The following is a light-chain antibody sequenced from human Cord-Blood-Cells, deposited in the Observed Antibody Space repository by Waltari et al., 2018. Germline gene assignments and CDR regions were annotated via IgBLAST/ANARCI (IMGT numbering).Light chain of an antibody. Sequence: EIVLTQSPGTLSLSPGERATLSCRASQSVSSSYLAWYQQKPGQAPRLLIYGASSRATGIPDRFSGSGSGTDFTITISRREPEDFAAYYCQQYGSSPLITFGQGTRLEIK. CDR1: QSVSSSY. J-gene: IGKJ5*01. CDR3: QQYGSSPLIT. CDR2: GAS. V-gene: IGKV3-20*01.